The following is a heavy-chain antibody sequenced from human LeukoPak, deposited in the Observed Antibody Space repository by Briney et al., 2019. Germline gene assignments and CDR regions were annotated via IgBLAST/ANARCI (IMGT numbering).Heavy chain of an antibody. D-gene: IGHD3-3*01. CDR3: AKERESDFWSGYLY. J-gene: IGHJ4*02. Sequence: GGSLRLSCAASGFTFNTYAMSWVRQAPGKGMEWVSGISGSGGSTIYADSVKGRFTISRDNSKKTLYLQMNSLRGEDTAVYYCAKERESDFWSGYLYGGQGTLVTVSS. CDR2: ISGSGGST. V-gene: IGHV3-23*01. CDR1: GFTFNTYA.